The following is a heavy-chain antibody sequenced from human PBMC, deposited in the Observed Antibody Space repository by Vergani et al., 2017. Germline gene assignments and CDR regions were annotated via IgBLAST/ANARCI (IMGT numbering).Heavy chain of an antibody. Sequence: QVQLQASGPGLVKPSQTLSLTCTVSGGSISRGDYYWSWIRQPPGKGLEWIGYIYYSGSTYYNPSLKSRVTISVDTSKNQFSLKLSSVTAADKAVYYCARVGVVRGVSYYYYYYGMDVWGQGTTVTVSS. CDR3: ARVGVVRGVSYYYYYYGMDV. CDR2: IYYSGST. V-gene: IGHV4-30-4*08. J-gene: IGHJ6*02. CDR1: GGSISRGDYY. D-gene: IGHD3-10*01.